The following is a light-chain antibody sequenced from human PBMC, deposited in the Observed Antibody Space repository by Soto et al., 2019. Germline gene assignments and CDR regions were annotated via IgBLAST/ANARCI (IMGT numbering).Light chain of an antibody. V-gene: IGKV1-5*03. CDR1: QSISSW. Sequence: DIQMTQSPSTLSASVGERVTITCRARQSISSWLAWYQQKPGKAPKLLIYKASSLESGVPSRFSGSGSGTEFTLTIISLQPDDFATYYCQQYNSYLTFGGGTKVEIK. CDR2: KAS. CDR3: QQYNSYLT. J-gene: IGKJ4*01.